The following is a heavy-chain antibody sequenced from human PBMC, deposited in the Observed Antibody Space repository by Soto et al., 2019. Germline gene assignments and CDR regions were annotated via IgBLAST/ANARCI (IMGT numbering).Heavy chain of an antibody. V-gene: IGHV4-30-4*01. CDR1: GASITSGDYS. J-gene: IGHJ5*02. D-gene: IGHD3-3*01. Sequence: QVQLQESGPGLVKPSQTLSLTCTVSGASITSGDYSWNWIRQPPGKGLEWIGYIYHTGTTYHNPYLQSRVTISVDTSMNQFSLELRSVTAADTAVYYCVREGRTMYGVLTPSFEPWGQGTLVTVSS. CDR2: IYHTGTT. CDR3: VREGRTMYGVLTPSFEP.